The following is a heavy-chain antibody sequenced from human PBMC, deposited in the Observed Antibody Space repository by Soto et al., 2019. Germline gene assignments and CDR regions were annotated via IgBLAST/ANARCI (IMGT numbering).Heavy chain of an antibody. CDR2: ISAYNGNT. CDR3: ARDPPRGFYVAVVVFDI. V-gene: IGHV1-18*04. CDR1: GYTFTSYG. Sequence: SVKVSCKASGYTFTSYGISWVRQAPGQGLEWMGWISAYNGNTNYAQKLQGRVTMTTDTSTSTAYIELRSLRSDDTAVYYCARDPPRGFYVAVVVFDIWVQGTMVTVS. J-gene: IGHJ3*02. D-gene: IGHD3-10*01.